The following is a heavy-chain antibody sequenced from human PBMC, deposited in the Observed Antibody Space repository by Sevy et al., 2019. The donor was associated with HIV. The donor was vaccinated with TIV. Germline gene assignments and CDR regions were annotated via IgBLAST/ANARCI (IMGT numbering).Heavy chain of an antibody. CDR2: IWSDGAYQ. CDR1: GFTFSNYA. V-gene: IGHV3-33*01. J-gene: IGHJ4*02. Sequence: GGSLRLSCAATGFTFSNYAMHWVRQAPGKGMEWVAIIWSDGAYQYHGDSVKGRFTISRDNSKNTLYLQMNNVEVEDTAVYYCARGGYYYDNAAYYALDSWGQGTLVTVSS. D-gene: IGHD3-22*01. CDR3: ARGGYYYDNAAYYALDS.